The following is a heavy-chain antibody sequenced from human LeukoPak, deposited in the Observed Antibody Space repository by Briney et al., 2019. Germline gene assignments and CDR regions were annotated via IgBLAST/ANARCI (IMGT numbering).Heavy chain of an antibody. CDR1: GYTLTELS. CDR2: FDPEDGDT. V-gene: IGHV1-24*01. CDR3: LKHKTAYDILTGYYHHYYYYMDV. Sequence: ASVKGSCKVSGYTLTELSMHWVRQAHGKGLECMVDFDPEDGDTIYAQKFQGRVTMTEDTSTDTAYMELSSLRSEDTAVYFFLKHKTAYDILTGYYHHYYYYMDVWGKGTTVTVSS. D-gene: IGHD3-9*01. J-gene: IGHJ6*03.